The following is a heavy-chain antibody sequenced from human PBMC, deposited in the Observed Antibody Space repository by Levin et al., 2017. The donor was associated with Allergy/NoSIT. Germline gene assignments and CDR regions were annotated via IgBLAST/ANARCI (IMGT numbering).Heavy chain of an antibody. V-gene: IGHV3-7*04. CDR3: ARMNWGTGPFDY. J-gene: IGHJ4*02. D-gene: IGHD7-27*01. Sequence: GGSLRLSCAASGFTVSAYWMSWLRQAPGKGLEWVANMKQDGREMNYVDSVKGRFTISRDKAKNSLFLQMNSLRADDTAVYYCARMNWGTGPFDYWGQGTLVTVSS. CDR2: MKQDGREM. CDR1: GFTVSAYW.